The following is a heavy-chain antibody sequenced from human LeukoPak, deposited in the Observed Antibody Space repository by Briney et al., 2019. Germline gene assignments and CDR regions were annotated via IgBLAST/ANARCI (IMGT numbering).Heavy chain of an antibody. J-gene: IGHJ4*02. Sequence: KASETLSLTCTVSGGSISSGGYYWSWIRQHPGKGLEWIGYIYYSGSTYYNPSLKSRVTISVDTSKNQFSLKLSSVTAADTAVYYCARGVAVAHVGYFDYWGQGTLVTVSS. D-gene: IGHD6-19*01. V-gene: IGHV4-31*03. CDR3: ARGVAVAHVGYFDY. CDR2: IYYSGST. CDR1: GGSISSGGYY.